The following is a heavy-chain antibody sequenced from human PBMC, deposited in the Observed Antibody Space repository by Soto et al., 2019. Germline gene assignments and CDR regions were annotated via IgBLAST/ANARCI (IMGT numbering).Heavy chain of an antibody. D-gene: IGHD3-22*01. CDR1: GFTFSSYC. J-gene: IGHJ3*02. CDR2: ISYDGSNK. V-gene: IGHV3-30*03. Sequence: GGSLRLSCAASGFTFSSYCIPWVRQAPCKGLEWVAVISYDGSNKYYADSVKGRFTISRDNSKNTLYLQMNSLRAEDTAVYYCATMIVVVTTPHHALDISGQRTMVPV. CDR3: ATMIVVVTTPHHALDI.